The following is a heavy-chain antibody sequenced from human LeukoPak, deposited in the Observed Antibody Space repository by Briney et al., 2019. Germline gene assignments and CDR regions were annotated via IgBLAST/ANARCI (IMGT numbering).Heavy chain of an antibody. CDR3: TSPEVVPAASPGGYYMDV. CDR1: GFTFSGSA. CDR2: IRSKANSYAT. Sequence: QSGGSLRLSCAASGFTFSGSAMHWVRQASGKGLEWVGRIRSKANSYATAYAASVKGRFTISRDDSKNTAYLQMNSLKTEDTAVYYCTSPEVVPAASPGGYYMDVWGKGTTVTVSS. V-gene: IGHV3-73*01. D-gene: IGHD2-2*01. J-gene: IGHJ6*03.